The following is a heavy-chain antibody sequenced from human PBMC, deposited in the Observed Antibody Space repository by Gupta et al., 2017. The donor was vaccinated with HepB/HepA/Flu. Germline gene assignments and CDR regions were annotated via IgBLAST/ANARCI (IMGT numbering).Heavy chain of an antibody. CDR1: GGSFSGYY. CDR2: INHSGST. D-gene: IGHD5-12*01. J-gene: IGHJ5*02. V-gene: IGHV4-34*01. Sequence: QVQLQQWGAGLLKPSETLSLTCAVYGGSFSGYYWSWIRQPPGKGLEWIGEINHSGSTNYNPSLKSRVTISVDTSKNQFSLKLSSVTAADTAVYYCASRWLPQYWFDPWGQGTLVTVSS. CDR3: ASRWLPQYWFDP.